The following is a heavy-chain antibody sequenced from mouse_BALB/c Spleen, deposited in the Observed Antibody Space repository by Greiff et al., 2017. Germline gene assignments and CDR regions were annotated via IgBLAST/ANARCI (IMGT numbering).Heavy chain of an antibody. CDR3: AREGVRGSGAMDY. D-gene: IGHD2-14*01. V-gene: IGHV5-6-3*01. J-gene: IGHJ4*01. CDR2: INSNGGST. Sequence: DVMLVESGGGLVQPGGSLKLSCAASGFTFSSYGMSWVRQTPDKRLELVATINSNGGSTYYPDSVKGRFTISRDNAKNTLYLQMSSLKSEDTAMYYCAREGVRGSGAMDYWGQGTSVTVSS. CDR1: GFTFSSYG.